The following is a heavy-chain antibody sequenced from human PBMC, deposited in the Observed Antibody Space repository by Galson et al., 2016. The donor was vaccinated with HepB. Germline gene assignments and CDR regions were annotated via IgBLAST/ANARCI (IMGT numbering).Heavy chain of an antibody. D-gene: IGHD3-22*01. V-gene: IGHV7-4-1*01. Sequence: SVKVSGKGFGYTFSSYTMMWVRQAPGHGLEWMGGINSYTGNPTYAQGLTGRFVFSVDTSVSTAYLHIDSLKPEDTAVYFCAKTHDSTGYYADYWGQGTLVTVSS. CDR2: INSYTGNP. CDR1: GYTFSSYT. CDR3: AKTHDSTGYYADY. J-gene: IGHJ4*02.